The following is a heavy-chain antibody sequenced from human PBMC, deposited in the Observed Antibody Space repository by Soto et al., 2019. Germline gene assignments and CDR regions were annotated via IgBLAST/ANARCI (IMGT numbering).Heavy chain of an antibody. CDR1: GYTFTSYG. J-gene: IGHJ4*02. V-gene: IGHV1-18*01. CDR3: ALVSRADFDWLFPFDY. Sequence: ASVKVSCKASGYTFTSYGISWVRQAPGQGLEWMGWISAYNGNTNYAQKLQGRVTMTTDTSTSTAYMELRSLRSDDTAVYYCALVSRADFDWLFPFDYWGQVTRVTVSS. D-gene: IGHD3-9*01. CDR2: ISAYNGNT.